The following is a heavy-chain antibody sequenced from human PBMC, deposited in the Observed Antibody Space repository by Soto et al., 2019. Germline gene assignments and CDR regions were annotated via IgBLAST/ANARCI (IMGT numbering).Heavy chain of an antibody. CDR3: ARAPTYSYGSGSPYYFYAMDV. V-gene: IGHV4-59*02. D-gene: IGHD3-10*01. J-gene: IGHJ6*02. CDR2: IYNSGST. CDR1: GDSVSRYY. Sequence: SETLSLTCTVSGDSVSRYYWNWIRQPPGKGLEWIGYIYNSGSTNYNPSLKSRVTISVDTSKNQFSLTLTSVTAADTAVYYCARAPTYSYGSGSPYYFYAMDVWGQGTTVTVSS.